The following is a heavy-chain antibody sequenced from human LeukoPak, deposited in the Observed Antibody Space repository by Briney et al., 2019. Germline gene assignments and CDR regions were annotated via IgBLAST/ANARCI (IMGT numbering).Heavy chain of an antibody. V-gene: IGHV3-7*01. CDR1: GFTFSSYW. CDR3: ARDRGAYRWEPLHY. Sequence: PGGSLRLSCAASGFTFSSYWMSWVRQAPGKGLEWVANIKQDGSEKYYVDSVKGRFTISRDNAKNSLYLQMNSLRAEDTAVYYCARDRGAYRWEPLHYSRQGTLVTVSS. J-gene: IGHJ4*02. CDR2: IKQDGSEK. D-gene: IGHD1-26*01.